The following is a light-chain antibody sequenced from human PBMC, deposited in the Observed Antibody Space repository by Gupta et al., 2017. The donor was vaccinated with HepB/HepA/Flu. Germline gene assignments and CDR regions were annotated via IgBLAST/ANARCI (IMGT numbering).Light chain of an antibody. CDR2: WAS. J-gene: IGKJ3*01. Sequence: DIVMTQSSDSLAVSLGERATIHCKSSQTVLCSSSDKHYLAWYQQKPGQPPKVLIYWASTRESGVPDRFSGSGSGTDFTLTISSLQAEDVTVYYCQQYFSAPFTFGPGTKVDIK. CDR3: QQYFSAPFT. CDR1: QTVLCSSSDKHY. V-gene: IGKV4-1*01.